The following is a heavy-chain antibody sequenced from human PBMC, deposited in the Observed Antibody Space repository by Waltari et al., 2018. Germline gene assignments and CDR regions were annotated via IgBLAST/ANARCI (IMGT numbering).Heavy chain of an antibody. CDR3: ARHGYYYYYMDV. J-gene: IGHJ6*03. CDR2: IYYSGST. Sequence: QVQLQESGPGLVTPSETLSHTCTVSGGPISRYYWSWIRQSPGKGLEWIGYIYYSGSTNYNPSLKSRVTISVDTSKNQFSLKLSSVTAADTAVYYCARHGYYYYYMDVWGKGTTVTISS. CDR1: GGPISRYY. V-gene: IGHV4-59*08.